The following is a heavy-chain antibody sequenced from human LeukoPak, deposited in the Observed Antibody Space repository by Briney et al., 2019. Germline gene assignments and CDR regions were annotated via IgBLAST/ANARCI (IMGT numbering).Heavy chain of an antibody. CDR2: ISYDGSNK. J-gene: IGHJ4*02. V-gene: IGHV3-30-3*01. Sequence: QPGGSLRLSCAASGFTFSSYAMSWVRQAPGKGLEWVAVISYDGSNKYYADSVKGRFTISRDNSKNTLYLQMNSLRAEDTAVYYCARDGRDDSSGYYYNFDYWGQGTLVTVSS. D-gene: IGHD3-22*01. CDR1: GFTFSSYA. CDR3: ARDGRDDSSGYYYNFDY.